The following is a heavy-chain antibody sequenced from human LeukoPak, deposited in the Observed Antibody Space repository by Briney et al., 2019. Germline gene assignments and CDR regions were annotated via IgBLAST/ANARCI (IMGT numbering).Heavy chain of an antibody. D-gene: IGHD3-3*01. J-gene: IGHJ6*03. CDR1: GFTVRSNY. CDR2: IYSGGST. Sequence: GGSLRLSCAASGFTVRSNYMSWVRQAPGKGLEWVSVIYSGGSTYYADSVKGRFTISRDNSKNTLYLQMNSLRAEDTAVYYCARVSYDFWSGYSDYYYYMDVWGKGTTVTVSS. V-gene: IGHV3-53*01. CDR3: ARVSYDFWSGYSDYYYYMDV.